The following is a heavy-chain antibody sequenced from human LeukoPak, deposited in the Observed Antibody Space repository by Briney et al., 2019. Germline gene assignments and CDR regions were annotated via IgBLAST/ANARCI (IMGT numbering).Heavy chain of an antibody. J-gene: IGHJ4*02. CDR2: IYHSGSA. CDR3: ARQGDSGWYYFDY. D-gene: IGHD6-19*01. CDR1: GGSISSSNW. Sequence: SETLSLTCAVSGGSISSSNWWSWVRQPPGKGLEWIGEIYHSGSANYNPSLKSRVIISVDKSKNQFSLKLTSVTAADTAAYYCARQGDSGWYYFDYWGQGTLVTVSS. V-gene: IGHV4-4*02.